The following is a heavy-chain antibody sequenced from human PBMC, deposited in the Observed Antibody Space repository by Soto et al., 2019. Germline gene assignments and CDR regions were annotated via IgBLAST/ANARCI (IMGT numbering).Heavy chain of an antibody. D-gene: IGHD3-16*01. CDR3: AKDCLRLNYFDY. CDR2: ISGSGGST. Sequence: PGGSLRLSCAASGFTFSIYAMSWVRQAPGKGLEWVSAISGSGGSTYYADSVKGRFTISRDNSKNTLYLQMNSLRAEDTAVYYCAKDCLRLNYFDYWGQGTLVTVSS. J-gene: IGHJ4*02. V-gene: IGHV3-23*01. CDR1: GFTFSIYA.